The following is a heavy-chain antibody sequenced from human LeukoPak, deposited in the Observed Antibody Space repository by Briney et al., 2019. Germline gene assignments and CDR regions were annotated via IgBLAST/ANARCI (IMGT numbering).Heavy chain of an antibody. CDR3: ARVAFWSGYLFGAYGMDV. CDR1: GFTFSSYS. D-gene: IGHD3-3*01. Sequence: GGSLRLSCAASGFTFSSYSMHWVRQAPGKGLEWVAVIWYDGSNKYYADSVKGRFTISRDNSKNTLYLQMNSLRAEDTAVYYCARVAFWSGYLFGAYGMDVWGQGTTVTVSS. J-gene: IGHJ6*02. CDR2: IWYDGSNK. V-gene: IGHV3-33*08.